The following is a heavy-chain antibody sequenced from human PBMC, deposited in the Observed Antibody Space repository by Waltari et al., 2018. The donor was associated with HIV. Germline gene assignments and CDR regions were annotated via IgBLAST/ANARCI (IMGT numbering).Heavy chain of an antibody. CDR3: ASLPRAPDTGFGMDV. V-gene: IGHV3-66*01. D-gene: IGHD5-18*01. Sequence: VQVVESGGGLVLPGGSLRLSCEGSGFNINGNYMSWVRQPPGKGLEVVAMIYNGGGTKYTDAVKGRFIISGDNSKNTILLQMNRLRIEDTAVYYCASLPRAPDTGFGMDVWGQGTTVTVSS. CDR1: GFNINGNY. CDR2: IYNGGGT. J-gene: IGHJ6*02.